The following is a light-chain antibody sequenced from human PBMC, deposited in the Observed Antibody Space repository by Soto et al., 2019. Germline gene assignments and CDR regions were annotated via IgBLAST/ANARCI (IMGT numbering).Light chain of an antibody. CDR3: QQTYNYPNT. V-gene: IGKV1-39*01. CDR2: AAS. Sequence: DIQMTQSPSSLSASVGDRVTITCRASQSISTYLSWYHQEPRKAPRLVIYAASSLQSGVSSRFSGSGSGTEFTLTISSLQREDFGTDYCQQTYNYPNTFGQATKVDIK. J-gene: IGKJ1*01. CDR1: QSISTY.